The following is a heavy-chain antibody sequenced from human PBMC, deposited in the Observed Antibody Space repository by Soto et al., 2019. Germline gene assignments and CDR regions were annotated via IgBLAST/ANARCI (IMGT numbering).Heavy chain of an antibody. CDR1: GYTFTTYG. CDR2: ISTSKGNT. CDR3: ATRSPAFDF. V-gene: IGHV1-18*01. Sequence: QVQLVQSGPEVKKPGASVKVSCKTSGYTFTTYGIAWVRQAPGQGLEWMGWISTSKGNTNYAKKFQGRVTMTADPPSSTASMATRSLRSDDTAVYYCATRSPAFDFWGQGTLVTVSS. J-gene: IGHJ4*02.